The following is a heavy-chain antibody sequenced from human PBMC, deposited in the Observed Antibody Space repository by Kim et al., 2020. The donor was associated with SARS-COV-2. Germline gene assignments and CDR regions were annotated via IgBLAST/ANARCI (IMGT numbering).Heavy chain of an antibody. CDR2: IDPSDSYV. CDR3: ARLRIRATSGRSGLDV. J-gene: IGHJ6*02. D-gene: IGHD3-10*01. V-gene: IGHV5-10-1*01. CDR1: GYTFTTYW. Sequence: GESLKISCQGFGYTFTTYWVSWVRQVPGKGLEWLGSIDPSDSYVKSGPISRGHLTLSTDKSINTAYLHWSSLEASDTAVYYCARLRIRATSGRSGLDVWGQGTTVIVSS.